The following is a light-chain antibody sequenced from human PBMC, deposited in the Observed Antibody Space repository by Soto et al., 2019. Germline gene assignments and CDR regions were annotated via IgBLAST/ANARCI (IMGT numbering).Light chain of an antibody. CDR1: SSDVGGYNY. CDR2: EVS. Sequence: QSVLTQPPSASGSPEQSVTISCTGTSSDVGGYNYVSWYLQHPGKAPKLMIYEVSQRPSGVPDRFSGSKSGNTASLTVSGLQAEDEADYYCASFAGSNILFGGGTKLTVL. V-gene: IGLV2-8*01. J-gene: IGLJ2*01. CDR3: ASFAGSNIL.